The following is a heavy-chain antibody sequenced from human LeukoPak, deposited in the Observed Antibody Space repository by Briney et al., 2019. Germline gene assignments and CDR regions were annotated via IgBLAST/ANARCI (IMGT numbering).Heavy chain of an antibody. CDR3: ARGGGNYNWFDP. CDR2: ISSSGST. D-gene: IGHD1-7*01. Sequence: SETLSLTCTVSGDSISSGDYYWSWIRQPAGKGLEWIGRISSSGSTNYNPSLKSRVTISVDTSKNQFSLKLSSVTAADTAVYYCARGGGNYNWFDPWGQGTLVTVSS. V-gene: IGHV4-61*02. J-gene: IGHJ5*02. CDR1: GDSISSGDYY.